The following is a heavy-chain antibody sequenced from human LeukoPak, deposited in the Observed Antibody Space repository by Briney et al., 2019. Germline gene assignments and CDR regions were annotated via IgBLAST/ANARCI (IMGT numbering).Heavy chain of an antibody. J-gene: IGHJ4*02. D-gene: IGHD5-18*01. CDR1: GFTFSSYG. CDR2: IRYDGSNK. V-gene: IGHV3-30*02. Sequence: GVLRLSCAASGFTFSSYGMHWVRQAPGKGLEWVAFIRYDGSNKYYADSVKGRFTISRDNSKTSLYLQMNGLRAEDTAVYYCVREGSYGDYWGQGTLVTVSS. CDR3: VREGSYGDY.